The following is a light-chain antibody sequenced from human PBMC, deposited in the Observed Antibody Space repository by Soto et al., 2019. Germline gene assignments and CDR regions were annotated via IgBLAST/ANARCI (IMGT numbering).Light chain of an antibody. CDR2: GAS. Sequence: DVRMTQSPSSLSASVGDTITITCRASRTINTYLNWFQQKPGEPPRFLIYGASTLHDGVPSRFSGSGSGADFTLTISGLRPEDFASYHCQQTYSDISFGGGTKV. CDR1: RTINTY. CDR3: QQTYSDIS. J-gene: IGKJ4*01. V-gene: IGKV1-39*01.